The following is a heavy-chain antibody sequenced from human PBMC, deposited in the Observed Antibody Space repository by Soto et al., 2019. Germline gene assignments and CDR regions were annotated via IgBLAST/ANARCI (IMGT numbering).Heavy chain of an antibody. CDR2: ISSSSSTI. J-gene: IGHJ5*02. D-gene: IGHD5-12*01. CDR3: TRNSGYDPERNWFDP. V-gene: IGHV3-48*01. CDR1: GFTFTSYS. Sequence: GGSLRLSCAASGFTFTSYSMIWVRQAPGKGLEWLSYISSSSSTIYYADSVKGRFSTSRDNAKNSLYLQMHSLRAEDTAVYYCTRNSGYDPERNWFDPWGQGTLVTVSS.